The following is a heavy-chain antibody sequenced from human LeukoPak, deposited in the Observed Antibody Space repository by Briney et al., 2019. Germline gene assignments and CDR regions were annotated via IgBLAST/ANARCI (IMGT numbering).Heavy chain of an antibody. V-gene: IGHV4-4*07. D-gene: IGHD6-19*01. CDR2: IYTSGST. CDR3: ARDSGSGGHPDWFDP. CDR1: GGSISSYY. Sequence: SETLSLTCTVSGGSISSYYWSWIRQPAGKGLEWIRRIYTSGSTNYNPSLKSRVTMSVDTSKNQFSLKLSSVTAADTAVYYCARDSGSGGHPDWFDPWGQGTLVTVSS. J-gene: IGHJ5*02.